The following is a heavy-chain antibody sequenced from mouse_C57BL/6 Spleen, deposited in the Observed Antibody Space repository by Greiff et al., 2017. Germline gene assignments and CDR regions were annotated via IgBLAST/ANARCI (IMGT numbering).Heavy chain of an antibody. CDR2: ILPGSGST. CDR1: GYTFTGYW. Sequence: VQLQQSGAELMKPGASVKLSCKATGYTFTGYWIEWVKQRPGHGLEWIGEILPGSGSTNYNEKFKGKATFTADTSSNTAYMQLSSLTTEDSAIYYCARSFGTTVVATEGAMDYWGQGTSVTVSS. V-gene: IGHV1-9*01. CDR3: ARSFGTTVVATEGAMDY. J-gene: IGHJ4*01. D-gene: IGHD1-1*01.